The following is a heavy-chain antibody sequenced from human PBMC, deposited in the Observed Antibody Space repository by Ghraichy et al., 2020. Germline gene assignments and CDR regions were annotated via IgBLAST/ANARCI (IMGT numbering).Heavy chain of an antibody. CDR1: GFTLSSYS. D-gene: IGHD4-23*01. CDR3: ARGSRVVRFYYYDGMDV. CDR2: ITSSGRTI. J-gene: IGHJ6*02. Sequence: ETLSLTCVGSGFTLSSYSLNWVRQSPGKGLEWLSYITSSGRTIFYADSVKGRFTISRDNAQNSLYLQMNSLRDEDTAVYYCARGSRVVRFYYYDGMDVWGQGTTVTVS. V-gene: IGHV3-48*02.